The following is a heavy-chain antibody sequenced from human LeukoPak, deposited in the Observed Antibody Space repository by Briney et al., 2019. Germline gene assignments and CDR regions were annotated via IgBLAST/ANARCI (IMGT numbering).Heavy chain of an antibody. CDR1: GFTFSSYD. CDR2: ISVSGGTT. Sequence: PGGSLRLSCAASGFTFSSYDMSWVRQAPGKGLAWVSAISVSGGTTYHADSVKGRFTISRDNSKNTLYLQMNNLRVEDTAVYYCARGSLCNGGSCQRFVCWGQGTLVTVSS. D-gene: IGHD2-15*01. J-gene: IGHJ4*02. CDR3: ARGSLCNGGSCQRFVC. V-gene: IGHV3-23*01.